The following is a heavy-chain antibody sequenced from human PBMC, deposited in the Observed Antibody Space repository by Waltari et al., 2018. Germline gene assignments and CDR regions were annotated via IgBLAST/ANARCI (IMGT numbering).Heavy chain of an antibody. D-gene: IGHD2-15*01. CDR3: AREKLMGEYIDY. CDR2: INWNGGST. V-gene: IGHV3-20*04. Sequence: EVQLVESGGGVRRPGGSLRLSCAASGFSFEAHGMRWVRQAPGKGLEWVSSINWNGGSTCYADSVRGRFTISRDNAKNSLYLQMNSLRADDTALYYCAREKLMGEYIDYWGQGTLVTVSS. CDR1: GFSFEAHG. J-gene: IGHJ4*02.